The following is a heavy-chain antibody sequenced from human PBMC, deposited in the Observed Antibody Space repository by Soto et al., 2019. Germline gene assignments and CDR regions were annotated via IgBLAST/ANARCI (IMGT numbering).Heavy chain of an antibody. CDR3: ARDKVPITMVRGVTDYYYYMDV. Sequence: GGSLRLSCAASGFTFSSYGMHWVRQAPGKGLEWVAVIWYDGSNKYYADSVKGRFTISRDNSKNTLYLQMNSLRAEDTAVYYCARDKVPITMVRGVTDYYYYMDVGGKGTTVTV. CDR2: IWYDGSNK. D-gene: IGHD3-10*01. V-gene: IGHV3-33*01. CDR1: GFTFSSYG. J-gene: IGHJ6*03.